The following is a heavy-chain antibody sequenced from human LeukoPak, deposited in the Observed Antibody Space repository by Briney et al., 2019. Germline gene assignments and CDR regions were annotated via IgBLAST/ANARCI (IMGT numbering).Heavy chain of an antibody. CDR2: ISSSGSSI. J-gene: IGHJ4*02. Sequence: AGTLRLSCAASSFTFSSNEMNRDRPAPGKGLEWISYISSSGSSIYYADSVKGRFTISRDNAKNSLYLQMNSLRAEDTAIYYCAKRFDYWGQGTLVTVSS. CDR1: SFTFSSNE. CDR3: AKRFDY. V-gene: IGHV3-48*03.